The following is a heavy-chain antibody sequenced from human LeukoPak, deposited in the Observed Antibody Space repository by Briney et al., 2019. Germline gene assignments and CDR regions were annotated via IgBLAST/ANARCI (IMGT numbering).Heavy chain of an antibody. J-gene: IGHJ6*03. CDR2: MYHSGST. Sequence: SETLSLTCSVSGYSISSAYYWGWIRQPPGKGLEWIGTMYHSGSTNYNPSLKSRVTISVDTSKNQFSLKLSSVTAADTAVYYCAKASRFGYSYGPREYFYYMDVWGKGTTVTISS. D-gene: IGHD5-18*01. CDR3: AKASRFGYSYGPREYFYYMDV. CDR1: GYSISSAYY. V-gene: IGHV4-38-2*02.